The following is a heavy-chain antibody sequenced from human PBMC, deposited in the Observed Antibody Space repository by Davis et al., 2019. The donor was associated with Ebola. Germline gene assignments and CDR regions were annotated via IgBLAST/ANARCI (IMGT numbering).Heavy chain of an antibody. D-gene: IGHD1-26*01. CDR1: GFIFSSYV. CDR2: LGLSADT. CDR3: VKDTSNIWFDI. V-gene: IGHV3-23*01. J-gene: IGHJ3*02. Sequence: GESLKISCAASGFIFSSYVMSWVRQAPGKGLEWVSTLGLSADTYYADSVKGRFTISRDNSKNTLYLQMNGLRVEDTAIYFCVKDTSNIWFDIWGQGTMVTVSS.